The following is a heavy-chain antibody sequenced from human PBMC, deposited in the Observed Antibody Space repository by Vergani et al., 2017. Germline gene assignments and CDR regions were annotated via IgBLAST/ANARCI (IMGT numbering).Heavy chain of an antibody. Sequence: VQLVESGGGLVKPGGSLRLSCAASGSTFSSYAMNWVRQAPGKGLEWVSYISRSSSTIYYAGSVKGRFTISRENAKNSLYLQMNGLRAGDTAVYYCARRDSSSPALDYWGQGTLVTVSS. V-gene: IGHV3-48*01. CDR3: ARRDSSSPALDY. J-gene: IGHJ4*02. D-gene: IGHD6-6*01. CDR2: ISRSSSTI. CDR1: GSTFSSYA.